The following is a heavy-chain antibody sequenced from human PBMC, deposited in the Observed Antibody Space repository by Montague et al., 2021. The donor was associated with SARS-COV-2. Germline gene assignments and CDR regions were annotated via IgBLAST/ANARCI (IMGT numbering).Heavy chain of an antibody. D-gene: IGHD5-24*01. V-gene: IGHV6-1*01. CDR1: GDSVSSNNAA. CDR3: LQGYYFDS. J-gene: IGHJ4*02. Sequence: CAISGDSVSSNNAAWNWIRQSPSRGLEWLGRTYYRSKWYNDYAVSVKSRITIDADTSKNHFSLQPKSMTPEDTAVYYCLQGYYFDSWGQGTLVTASS. CDR2: TYYRSKWYN.